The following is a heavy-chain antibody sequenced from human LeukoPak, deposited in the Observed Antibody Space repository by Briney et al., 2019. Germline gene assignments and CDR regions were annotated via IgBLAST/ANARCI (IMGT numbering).Heavy chain of an antibody. V-gene: IGHV4-59*01. CDR3: ARGGAARLHFQN. CDR2: IYHSRST. J-gene: IGHJ1*01. CDR1: GGSISTYY. D-gene: IGHD6-6*01. Sequence: SETLSLTCTVSGGSISTYYWNWIRQPPGKGLEWIGYIYHSRSTNYNPSLQSRVTISVDTSKNQFSLNLNSVTAADTAVYYCARGGAARLHFQNWGQGALVTVSS.